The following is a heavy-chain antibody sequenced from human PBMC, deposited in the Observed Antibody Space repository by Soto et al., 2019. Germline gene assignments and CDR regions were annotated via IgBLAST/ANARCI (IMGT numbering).Heavy chain of an antibody. V-gene: IGHV1-69*18. CDR1: GGTFSSYS. CDR2: LIPMFGTT. Sequence: QVQLVQSGAEVKTPGSSVKVSCKASGGTFSSYSINWVRQAPGQGLEWRGRLIPMFGTTDYAQRFQGRVTFTADESTSTASMEVTNLTSEDTAVYYCARAVVLTFTRFYDMDVWGQGTTVTVSS. CDR3: ARAVVLTFTRFYDMDV. D-gene: IGHD3-9*01. J-gene: IGHJ6*02.